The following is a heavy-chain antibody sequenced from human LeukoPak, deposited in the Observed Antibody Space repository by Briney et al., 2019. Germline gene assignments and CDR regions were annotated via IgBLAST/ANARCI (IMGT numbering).Heavy chain of an antibody. V-gene: IGHV3-7*01. CDR1: GFTFSSYW. CDR2: IRQDGSEK. Sequence: GGSLRLSCAASGFTFSSYWMSWVRQAPGKGLEWVANIRQDGSEKYYVDSVKGRFTISRDNAKNSLYLQMNSLRAEDTAVYYCASGIAARPEYFDYWGQGTLVTVSS. J-gene: IGHJ4*02. D-gene: IGHD6-6*01. CDR3: ASGIAARPEYFDY.